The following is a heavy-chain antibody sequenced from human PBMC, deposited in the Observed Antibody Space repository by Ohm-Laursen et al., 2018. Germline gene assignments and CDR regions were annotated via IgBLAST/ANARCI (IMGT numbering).Heavy chain of an antibody. Sequence: GSLRLSCAASGFTFSSYTMNWVRQAPGQGLECVSSISGSSNFIYYADSVKGRFTISRDNAKNSLYLQMNSLRAEDTAVYYCARTEHLPDYGDYVKFYYYGMDVWGQGTTVTVSS. D-gene: IGHD4-17*01. J-gene: IGHJ6*02. CDR3: ARTEHLPDYGDYVKFYYYGMDV. V-gene: IGHV3-21*01. CDR1: GFTFSSYT. CDR2: ISGSSNFI.